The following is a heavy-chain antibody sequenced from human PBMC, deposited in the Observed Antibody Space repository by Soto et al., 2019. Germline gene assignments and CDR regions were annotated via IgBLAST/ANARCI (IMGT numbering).Heavy chain of an antibody. D-gene: IGHD2-21*01. J-gene: IGHJ6*02. V-gene: IGHV1-69*12. CDR3: ATYPTDYYYYGMDV. Sequence: QVQLVQSGAEVKKPGSSVKVSCKASGGTFSSYAISWVRQAPGQGLEWMGGIIPIYGTADYAQKFKGRVTITADESTSTAYMEMSSLRSEDTAVYYCATYPTDYYYYGMDVWSQGTTVTVSS. CDR2: IIPIYGTA. CDR1: GGTFSSYA.